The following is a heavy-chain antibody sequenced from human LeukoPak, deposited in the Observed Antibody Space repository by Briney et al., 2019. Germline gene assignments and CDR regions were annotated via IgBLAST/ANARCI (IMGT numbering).Heavy chain of an antibody. V-gene: IGHV3-20*04. CDR3: AREGFYYYYYMDV. Sequence: GGSLRLSCAASGFTFDDYCMSWVRQAPGKGLECVSCINWNGGSTGYADSVKGRFTISRDNAKSSLYLQMNSLRAEDTALYYCAREGFYYYYYMDVWGKGTTVTVSS. J-gene: IGHJ6*03. CDR2: INWNGGST. CDR1: GFTFDDYC.